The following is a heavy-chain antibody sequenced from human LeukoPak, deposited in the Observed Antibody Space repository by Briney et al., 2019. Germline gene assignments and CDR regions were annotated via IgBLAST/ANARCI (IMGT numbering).Heavy chain of an antibody. D-gene: IGHD3-22*01. J-gene: IGHJ4*02. CDR2: IIPIFGTA. Sequence: ASVKVSCKASGGTFSSYAISWVRQAPGQGLEWMGRIIPIFGTANYAQKFQGRVTITTDESTSTAYMELSSLRSEDTAVYYWTRDHYYDSSGYFSENPHGEPDYWGQGTLVTVSS. CDR3: TRDHYYDSSGYFSENPHGEPDY. V-gene: IGHV1-69*05. CDR1: GGTFSSYA.